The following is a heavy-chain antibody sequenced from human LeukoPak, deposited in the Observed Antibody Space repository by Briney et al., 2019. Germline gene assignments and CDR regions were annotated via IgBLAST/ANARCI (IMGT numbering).Heavy chain of an antibody. CDR1: GFTFRNYW. CDR2: IQEDGSEK. D-gene: IGHD6-6*01. J-gene: IGHJ4*02. CDR3: ARIRPSYYFDY. Sequence: PGGSLRLSCVVSGFTFRNYWMSWVRQAPGKGLEWVANIQEDGSEKYYVASVKGRFTISRDNAKNSLSLQMNSLRVEDTAVYYCARIRPSYYFDYWGQGTLVTVSS. V-gene: IGHV3-7*04.